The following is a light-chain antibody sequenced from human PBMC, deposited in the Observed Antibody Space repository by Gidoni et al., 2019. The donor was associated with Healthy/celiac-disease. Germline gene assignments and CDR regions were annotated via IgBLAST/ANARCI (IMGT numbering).Light chain of an antibody. V-gene: IGKV3-20*01. J-gene: IGKJ4*01. Sequence: EIALTQSPGTLSLSPGERATLSCRASQSVSSSYLAWYQQKPGQAPRLLIYGASSRATGIPDRFSGSGSGTDFTLTISRLEPEDFAVYYCQQYGSSPLXFXGGTKVEIK. CDR1: QSVSSSY. CDR2: GAS. CDR3: QQYGSSPLX.